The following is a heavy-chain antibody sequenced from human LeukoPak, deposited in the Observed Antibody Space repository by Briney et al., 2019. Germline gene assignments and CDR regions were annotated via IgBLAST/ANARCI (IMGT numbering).Heavy chain of an antibody. D-gene: IGHD6-6*01. CDR3: ARDGYSSSKLPYNWFDP. Sequence: ASVKVSCKASGYTFTGYYIHWVRQAPGQGLEWMGWINPNSGGTNYTQKFQGRVTMTRDTSISTAYMELSSLRSDDTAVYYCARDGYSSSKLPYNWFDPWGQGTLVTVSS. CDR2: INPNSGGT. CDR1: GYTFTGYY. V-gene: IGHV1-2*02. J-gene: IGHJ5*02.